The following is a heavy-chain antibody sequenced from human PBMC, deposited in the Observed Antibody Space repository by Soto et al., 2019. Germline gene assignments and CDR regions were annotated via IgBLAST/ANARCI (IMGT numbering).Heavy chain of an antibody. CDR2: IIPIFGIA. Sequence: ASVKVSCKASGGTFSSYAISWVRQAPGQGLEWMGGIIPIFGIANYAQKFQGRVTITADKSTSTAYMELSSLRSEDTAVYYCARYRLHGSYYYYYYMDVWGKGTTVTVSS. J-gene: IGHJ6*03. D-gene: IGHD1-26*01. V-gene: IGHV1-69*10. CDR1: GGTFSSYA. CDR3: ARYRLHGSYYYYYYMDV.